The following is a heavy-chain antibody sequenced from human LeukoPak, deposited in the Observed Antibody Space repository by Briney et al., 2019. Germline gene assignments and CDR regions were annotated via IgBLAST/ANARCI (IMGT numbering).Heavy chain of an antibody. CDR1: GFTFSRYS. CDR2: ISSSSGTI. V-gene: IGHV3-48*01. CDR3: ARGSGSYPGY. J-gene: IGHJ4*02. D-gene: IGHD1-26*01. Sequence: PGGSLRLSCAASGFTFSRYSMNWVRQAPGKGLEWLSYISSSSGTIYYADSVKGRFTISRDNSKNTLYLQMNSLRAEDTAVYYCARGSGSYPGYWGQGTLVTVSS.